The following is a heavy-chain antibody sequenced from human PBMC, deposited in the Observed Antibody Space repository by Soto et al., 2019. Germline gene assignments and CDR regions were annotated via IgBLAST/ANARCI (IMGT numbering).Heavy chain of an antibody. CDR3: ARDLVGATYAFDI. V-gene: IGHV4-30-4*01. J-gene: IGHJ3*02. CDR1: GGSISSGDYY. D-gene: IGHD1-26*01. CDR2: IYYSGST. Sequence: TLSLTCTVSGGSISSGDYYWSWIRQPPGKGLEWIGYIYYSGSTYYNPSLKSRVTISVDTSKNQFSLKLSSVTAADTAVYYRARDLVGATYAFDIWGQGTMVTVSS.